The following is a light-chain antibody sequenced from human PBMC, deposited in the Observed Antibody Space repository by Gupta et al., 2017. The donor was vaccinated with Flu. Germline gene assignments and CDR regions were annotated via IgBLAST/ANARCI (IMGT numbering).Light chain of an antibody. V-gene: IGKV3-15*01. CDR2: GAS. J-gene: IGKJ1*01. Sequence: PATLSVSPGERATLSCRASQSVSSNLAWYQQKPGQVPRLLIYGASIRATGIPARFSGSGSGTEFTLTISSLQSEDFAAYYCQQYNNWPQTFGQGTRVEIK. CDR3: QQYNNWPQT. CDR1: QSVSSN.